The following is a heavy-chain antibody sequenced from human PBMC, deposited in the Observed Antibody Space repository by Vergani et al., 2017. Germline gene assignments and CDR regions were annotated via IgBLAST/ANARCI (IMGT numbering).Heavy chain of an antibody. CDR2: INPNSGGT. Sequence: QVQLVQSGAEVKKPGASVKVSCKASGYTFTGYYMHWVRQAPGQGLEWMGWINPNSGGTNYAQKFQGRVTMTRDTSISTAYMELSRLRSDDTAVYYCERESFVVVPAAKTGNWFDPWGQGTLVTVSS. D-gene: IGHD2-2*01. J-gene: IGHJ5*02. CDR3: ERESFVVVPAAKTGNWFDP. V-gene: IGHV1-2*02. CDR1: GYTFTGYY.